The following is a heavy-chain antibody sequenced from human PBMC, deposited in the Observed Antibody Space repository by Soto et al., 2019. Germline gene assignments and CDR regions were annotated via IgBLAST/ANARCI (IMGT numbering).Heavy chain of an antibody. D-gene: IGHD3-10*01. J-gene: IGHJ4*02. V-gene: IGHV3-66*01. CDR3: TRDSSYYGAGRGVLDY. CDR2: IYSGGKT. CDR1: GFTVNNNY. Sequence: PGGSLRLSCVVSGFTVNNNYMSWVRQAPGKGLEWVSVIYSGGKTDYADSVRGRFTVSRDTSKNTLYLQMNSLRAEDTAVYHCTRDSSYYGAGRGVLDYWGQGTLVTVSS.